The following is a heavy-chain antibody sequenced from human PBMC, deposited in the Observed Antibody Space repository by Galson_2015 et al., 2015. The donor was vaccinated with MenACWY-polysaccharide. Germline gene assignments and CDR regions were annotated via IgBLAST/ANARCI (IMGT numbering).Heavy chain of an antibody. CDR2: ISYDGSNK. J-gene: IGHJ4*02. D-gene: IGHD6-19*01. Sequence: SLRLSCAASGFTFSSYAMHWVRQAPGKGLEWVAVISYDGSNKYYADSVKGRFTISRDNSKNTLYLRMNSLRAEDTAVYYCARVRAVAGRFSHYFDYWGQGTLVTVSS. CDR3: ARVRAVAGRFSHYFDY. CDR1: GFTFSSYA. V-gene: IGHV3-30-3*01.